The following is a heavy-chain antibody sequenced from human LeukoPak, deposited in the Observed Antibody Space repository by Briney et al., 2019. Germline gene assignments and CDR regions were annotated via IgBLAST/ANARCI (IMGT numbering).Heavy chain of an antibody. J-gene: IGHJ2*01. CDR3: ARTYGSSGLGYFDL. CDR2: INHSGST. CDR1: DGSFSGYY. V-gene: IGHV4-34*01. Sequence: SETLSLTCGVYDGSFSGYYWSWIRQPPGKGLEWIGEINHSGSTNYNPSLKSRVTISVDTSKNQFSLKLSSVTAADTAVYYCARTYGSSGLGYFDLWGRGTLVTVSS. D-gene: IGHD6-13*01.